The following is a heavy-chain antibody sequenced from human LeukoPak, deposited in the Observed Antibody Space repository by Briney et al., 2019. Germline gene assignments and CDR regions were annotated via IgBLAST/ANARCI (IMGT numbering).Heavy chain of an antibody. D-gene: IGHD3-10*01. V-gene: IGHV4-59*01. CDR3: ARSYYYGSGSYYNPYWYFDL. Sequence: PSETLSLTCTVSGGSISSYYWSWIRQPPGKGLEWIGYIYYSGSTNYNPSLKSRVTISVDTSKNQFSLELSSVTAADTAVYYCARSYYYGSGSYYNPYWYFDLWGRGTLVTVSS. CDR2: IYYSGST. CDR1: GGSISSYY. J-gene: IGHJ2*01.